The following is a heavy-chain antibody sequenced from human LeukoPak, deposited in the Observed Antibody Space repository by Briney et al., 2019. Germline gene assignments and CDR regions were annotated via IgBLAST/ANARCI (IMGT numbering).Heavy chain of an antibody. J-gene: IGHJ4*02. V-gene: IGHV3-30*18. Sequence: GGSLRLSCAASGFTFSSYGMHWVRQAPGKGLEWVAVISYDGSNKFYADSVKGRFTISRDNSKNTLYLQMNSLRAEDTAVYYCAKTVYGDYGYWGQGTLVTVSS. CDR3: AKTVYGDYGY. D-gene: IGHD4-17*01. CDR1: GFTFSSYG. CDR2: ISYDGSNK.